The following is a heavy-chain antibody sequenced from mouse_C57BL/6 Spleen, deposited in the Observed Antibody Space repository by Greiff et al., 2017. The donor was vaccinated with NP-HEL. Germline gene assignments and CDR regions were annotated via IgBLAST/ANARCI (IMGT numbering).Heavy chain of an antibody. D-gene: IGHD2-3*01. Sequence: VQLQQSGPELVKPGASVKISCTASGYTFTSYGISWVKQRTGQGLEWIGEIYPRSGNTYYNEKFKGKATLTADKSSSTAYMELRSLTSEDSAVYFCARPRDGTGAMDYWGQGTSVTVSS. CDR2: IYPRSGNT. CDR3: ARPRDGTGAMDY. CDR1: GYTFTSYG. V-gene: IGHV1-81*01. J-gene: IGHJ4*01.